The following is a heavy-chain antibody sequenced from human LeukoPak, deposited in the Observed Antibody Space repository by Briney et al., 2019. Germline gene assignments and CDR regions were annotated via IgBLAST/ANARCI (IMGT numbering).Heavy chain of an antibody. V-gene: IGHV4-39*01. Sequence: SETLSLTCTVSGGSISSSSYYWGWIRQPPGKGLEWIGSIYYSGSTYYNPSLKSRVTISVDTSKNQFSLKLSSVTAADTAVYYCASARVITTPVYYYYGMDVWGQGTTVTVSS. CDR2: IYYSGST. CDR3: ASARVITTPVYYYYGMDV. J-gene: IGHJ6*02. D-gene: IGHD3-22*01. CDR1: GGSISSSSYY.